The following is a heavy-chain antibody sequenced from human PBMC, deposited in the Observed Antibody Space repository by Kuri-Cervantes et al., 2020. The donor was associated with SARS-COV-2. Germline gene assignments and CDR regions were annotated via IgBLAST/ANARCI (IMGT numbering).Heavy chain of an antibody. V-gene: IGHV3-33*01. CDR1: GFTFSSYG. D-gene: IGHD6-19*01. CDR2: IWYDGSNK. Sequence: GESLKISCAASGFTFSSYGMHWVRQAPGKGLEWVAVIWYDGSNKYYADSVKGRFTISRDNSKNTLYLQMNSLRAEDTAVYYCAREDSSGWKGGFDYWGQGTLVTVSS. J-gene: IGHJ4*02. CDR3: AREDSSGWKGGFDY.